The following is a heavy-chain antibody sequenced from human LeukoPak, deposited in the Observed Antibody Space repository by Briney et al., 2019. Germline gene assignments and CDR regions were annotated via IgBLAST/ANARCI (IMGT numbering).Heavy chain of an antibody. J-gene: IGHJ6*03. D-gene: IGHD2-21*02. V-gene: IGHV1-2*02. CDR2: INPNSGGT. CDR1: GYTFTGYY. CDR3: ARSRCGGDCYPYYYYYYMDV. Sequence: ASVKVSCKASGYTFTGYYMHWVRQAPGQGLEWMGWINPNSGGTNYAQKFQGRVTITADESTSTAYMELSSLRSEDTAVYYCARSRCGGDCYPYYYYYYMDVWGKGTTVTISS.